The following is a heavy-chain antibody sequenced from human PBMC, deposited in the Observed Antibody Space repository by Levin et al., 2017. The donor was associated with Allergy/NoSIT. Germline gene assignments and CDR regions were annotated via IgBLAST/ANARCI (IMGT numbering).Heavy chain of an antibody. CDR3: VRRWQ. V-gene: IGHV3-66*04. CDR2: MYSVGTT. J-gene: IGHJ4*02. CDR1: EFNVRNNY. Sequence: GGSLSLSCEVSEFNVRNNYMSWVRQAPGKGLEWVSFMYSVGTTHYAESVKGRFTISRDNTKNTLHLQMNSLRAEDTAVYYCVRRWQWGQGTLVTVSS. D-gene: IGHD2-15*01.